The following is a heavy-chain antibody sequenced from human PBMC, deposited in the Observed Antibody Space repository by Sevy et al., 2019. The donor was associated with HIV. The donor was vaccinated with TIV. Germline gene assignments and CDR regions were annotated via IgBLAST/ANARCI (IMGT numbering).Heavy chain of an antibody. CDR3: AGYHYDSTSYYFPLDY. Sequence: GGSLRLSCAASGFTFSNYAMYWVRQAPGKGLERVAVISYDGNNKDYRDSVKGRFTISREHSKNTLYLQMNSMRDEETAVYYCAGYHYDSTSYYFPLDYWGQGTLVTVSS. CDR2: ISYDGNNK. CDR1: GFTFSNYA. V-gene: IGHV3-30*07. D-gene: IGHD3-22*01. J-gene: IGHJ4*02.